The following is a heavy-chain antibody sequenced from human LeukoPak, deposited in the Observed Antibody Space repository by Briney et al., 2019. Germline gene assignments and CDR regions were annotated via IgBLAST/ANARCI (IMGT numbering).Heavy chain of an antibody. CDR3: ASHDYGDYVPRYFDL. Sequence: SETLSLTCTVSGGSISSSSYYWGWIRQPPGKGLEWIGSIYYSGSTYYNPSLKSRVTISVDTSKNQFSLKLSSVTAADTAVYYCASHDYGDYVPRYFDLWGRGTLVTVSS. CDR1: GGSISSSSYY. V-gene: IGHV4-39*07. CDR2: IYYSGST. D-gene: IGHD4-17*01. J-gene: IGHJ2*01.